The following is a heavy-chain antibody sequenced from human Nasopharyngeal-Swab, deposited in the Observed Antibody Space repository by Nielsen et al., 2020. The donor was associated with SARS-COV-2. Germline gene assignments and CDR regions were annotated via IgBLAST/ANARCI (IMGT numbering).Heavy chain of an antibody. D-gene: IGHD6-19*01. CDR3: AKAPVSVSVAGTFDY. CDR2: ITWNGNSI. Sequence: SLKISCAASGCTFDDYAMHWVRQAPGKGLEWVSGITWNGNSIDYADSVKGRFTISRDNAKNSLYLQMNSLRTEDTALYYCAKAPVSVSVAGTFDYWGQGTLVTVSS. CDR1: GCTFDDYA. J-gene: IGHJ4*02. V-gene: IGHV3-9*01.